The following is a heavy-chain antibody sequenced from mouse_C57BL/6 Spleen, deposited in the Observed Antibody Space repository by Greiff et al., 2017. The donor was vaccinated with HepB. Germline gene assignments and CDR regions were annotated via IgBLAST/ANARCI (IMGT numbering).Heavy chain of an antibody. Sequence: EVHLVESGGGLVKPGGSLKLSCAASGFTFSDYGMHWVRQAPEKGLEWVAYIRSGSSTIDYADTVKGGFTISRDNAKNTLFLQMTSLRSEDTAMYYCARTSRRNWYFGFWGTGTTVTVSS. CDR1: GFTFSDYG. CDR2: IRSGSSTI. D-gene: IGHD6-1*01. CDR3: ARTSRRNWYFGF. V-gene: IGHV5-17*01. J-gene: IGHJ1*03.